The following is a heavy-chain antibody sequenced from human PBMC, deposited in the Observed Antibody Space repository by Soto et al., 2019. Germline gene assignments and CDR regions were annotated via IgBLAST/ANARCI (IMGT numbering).Heavy chain of an antibody. J-gene: IGHJ4*02. Sequence: EVQLLESGGGLVQPGGSLRLSCAASGFTLSSYAMTWVRQAPGKGLDWVSTLDSSDGTTYYADSVKGRFTISRDSSSNPLYLQMDSLRVEDTAVYYCAEDRATSTSGTLFGSWGQGILVTVSS. V-gene: IGHV3-23*01. CDR1: GFTLSSYA. CDR3: AEDRATSTSGTLFGS. D-gene: IGHD3-3*01. CDR2: LDSSDGTT.